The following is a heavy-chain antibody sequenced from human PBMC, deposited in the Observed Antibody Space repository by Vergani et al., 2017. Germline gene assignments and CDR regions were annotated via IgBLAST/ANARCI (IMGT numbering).Heavy chain of an antibody. CDR1: GGSLSSYY. D-gene: IGHD6-19*01. J-gene: IGHJ4*02. Sequence: QVQLPESGPGLVKPSETLSLTCTVSGGSLSSYYWSWIRQPPGKGLEWIGYIYYSGSTNYNPSLKSRVTISVDTSKNQFSLKLSSVTAADTAVYYCAATGYSSGWYSNYWGQGTLVTVSS. CDR3: AATGYSSGWYSNY. V-gene: IGHV4-59*01. CDR2: IYYSGST.